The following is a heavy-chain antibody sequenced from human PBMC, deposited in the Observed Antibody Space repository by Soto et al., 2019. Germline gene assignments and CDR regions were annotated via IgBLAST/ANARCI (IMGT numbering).Heavy chain of an antibody. CDR3: ARYLSYDSSGYYSSDDAFDI. V-gene: IGHV1-69*13. CDR1: GGTFSSYA. D-gene: IGHD3-22*01. J-gene: IGHJ3*02. Sequence: ASVKVSCKASGGTFSSYAISWVRQAPGQGLEWMGGIIPIFGTANYAQKFQGRVTITADESTSTAYMELSSLRSEDTAVYYCARYLSYDSSGYYSSDDAFDIWGQGTMVTVSS. CDR2: IIPIFGTA.